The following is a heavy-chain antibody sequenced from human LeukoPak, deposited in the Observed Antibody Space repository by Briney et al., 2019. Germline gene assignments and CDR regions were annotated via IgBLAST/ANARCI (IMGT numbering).Heavy chain of an antibody. CDR3: AKDLRHSHSEYYMDV. CDR2: IRYEGSNK. Sequence: GGSLRPSCAPSGFTFSTYGMHWAGQAPGKGLEWVAFIRYEGSNKYYGVSVKGRFTVSRDNSKNTLYLQMNSLRAEDTAVYYCAKDLRHSHSEYYMDVWGKGTTVTVSS. D-gene: IGHD1-14*01. J-gene: IGHJ6*03. V-gene: IGHV3-30*02. CDR1: GFTFSTYG.